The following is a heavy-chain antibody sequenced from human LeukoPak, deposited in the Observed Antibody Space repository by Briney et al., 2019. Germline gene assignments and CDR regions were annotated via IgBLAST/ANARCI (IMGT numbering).Heavy chain of an antibody. J-gene: IGHJ4*02. V-gene: IGHV4-59*01. Sequence: SETLSLTCTVSVGSISSYYWSWIRQPPARGLEWIGYIYYSGSTNYNPSLKCRVTISVDTSKHQFSLKLSSVTAADTAVYYCARASLDYWGQGTLVTVSS. CDR2: IYYSGST. CDR1: VGSISSYY. CDR3: ARASLDY.